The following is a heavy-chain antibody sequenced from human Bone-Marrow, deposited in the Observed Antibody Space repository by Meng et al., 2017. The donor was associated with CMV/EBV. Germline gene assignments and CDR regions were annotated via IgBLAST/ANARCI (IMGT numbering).Heavy chain of an antibody. J-gene: IGHJ4*02. CDR3: ARVYDFWTYFDY. D-gene: IGHD3-3*01. V-gene: IGHV3-21*01. CDR2: ISSSSGYI. CDR1: GFTFNSYS. Sequence: GESLKISCAASGFTFNSYSMNWVRQAPGKGLEWVSSISSSSGYIYYADSVKGRFTISKDNAKNSLYLQMNSLRAEDTAVYYCARVYDFWTYFDYWGQGTRVTVSS.